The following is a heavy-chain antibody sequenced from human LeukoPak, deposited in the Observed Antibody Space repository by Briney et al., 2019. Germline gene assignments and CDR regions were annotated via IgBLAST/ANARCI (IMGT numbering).Heavy chain of an antibody. V-gene: IGHV4-59*01. CDR1: GGSMNNYY. J-gene: IGHJ5*02. CDR2: IYYSGST. CDR3: ARERTMVRGMSWFDP. Sequence: SETLSLTCIVSGGSMNNYYWSWIRQLPGKGLEWIGYIYYSGSTNYNPSLKSRVTISVDTSKNQFSLKLSSVTAADTAVYYCARERTMVRGMSWFDPWGQGTLVTVSS. D-gene: IGHD3-10*01.